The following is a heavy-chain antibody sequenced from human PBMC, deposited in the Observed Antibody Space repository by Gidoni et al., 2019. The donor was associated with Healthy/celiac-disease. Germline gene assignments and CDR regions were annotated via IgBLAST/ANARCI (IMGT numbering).Heavy chain of an antibody. D-gene: IGHD3-3*01. Sequence: QVQLQQWGAGLLKPSETLSLTCAVYGGSFSGYYWSWIRQPPGKGLGWIGEINHSGSTNSNPSLKSRVTISVDTSKIQFSLKLSSVTAADTAVYYCARGWNYFDYWGQGTLVTVSS. CDR1: GGSFSGYY. V-gene: IGHV4-34*01. CDR2: INHSGST. CDR3: ARGWNYFDY. J-gene: IGHJ4*02.